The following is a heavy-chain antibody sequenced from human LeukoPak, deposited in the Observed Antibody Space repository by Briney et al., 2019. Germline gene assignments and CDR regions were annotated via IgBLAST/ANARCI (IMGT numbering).Heavy chain of an antibody. CDR3: VRDVSSNWYSFIF. CDR2: INWDGTNT. J-gene: IGHJ4*02. Sequence: SGGSLRLSCEDSGSTFDDYSMSWVRQAPGKGLEWLCGINWDGTNTHYADSVKGRFTISRDNAKNSLFLQMSSLRVEDTALYYCVRDVSSNWYSFIFWGQGTVVTVTS. V-gene: IGHV3-20*04. CDR1: GSTFDDYS. D-gene: IGHD6-13*01.